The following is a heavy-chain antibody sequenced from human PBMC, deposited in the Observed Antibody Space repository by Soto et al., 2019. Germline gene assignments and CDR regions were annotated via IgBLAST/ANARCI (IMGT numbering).Heavy chain of an antibody. CDR1: GGSIRSSNW. CDR2: VYDSGAA. V-gene: IGHV4-4*02. CDR3: AMVRGQSSGWYAGWFDT. Sequence: QVHLQESGPASVRPSGTLSLTCAVSGGSIRSSNWWRWVRQPPGKGLEWIGEVYDSGAANYNPSLNSRVTILEDTSKHQFSLRLSAVTAAYTAVYYCAMVRGQSSGWYAGWFDTGGQGTLVTVSS. J-gene: IGHJ5*02. D-gene: IGHD6-19*01.